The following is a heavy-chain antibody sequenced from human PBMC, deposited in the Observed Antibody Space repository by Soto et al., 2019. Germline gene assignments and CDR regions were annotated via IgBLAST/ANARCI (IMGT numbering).Heavy chain of an antibody. CDR2: LYFYGSA. Sequence: GGSLRLSCVVSGFTLSRNRMTWVRQAPGQGLEWVSDLYFYGSANYADSVRGRFTISKDDSKNTLFLQMNNLRAEDTAVYYCARVGTSESFFDYWDQGTLVTVSS. D-gene: IGHD3-3*01. V-gene: IGHV3-53*01. J-gene: IGHJ4*02. CDR3: ARVGTSESFFDY. CDR1: GFTLSRNR.